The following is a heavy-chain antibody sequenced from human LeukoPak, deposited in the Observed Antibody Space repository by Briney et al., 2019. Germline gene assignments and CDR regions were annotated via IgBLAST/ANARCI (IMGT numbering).Heavy chain of an antibody. D-gene: IGHD4-17*01. CDR2: IMPLFGTA. V-gene: IGHV1-69*05. CDR3: ARDVHGDYGSGWFDP. Sequence: SVKVSXKTSGGTFNNSAISWVRQAPGQGLEWLGGIMPLFGTAGYAQKFQGRVTITKDESTRTVYLEPTSLTSDDTAVYYCARDVHGDYGSGWFDPWGQGTLVSVSS. J-gene: IGHJ5*02. CDR1: GGTFNNSA.